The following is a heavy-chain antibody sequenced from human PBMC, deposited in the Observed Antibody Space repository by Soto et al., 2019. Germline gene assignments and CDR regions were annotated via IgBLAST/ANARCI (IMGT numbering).Heavy chain of an antibody. J-gene: IGHJ4*02. Sequence: SQTLSLACAVPGYSLRMGFNCGWIRQPPGKGLEWIGSIYHTGSTYYNLSLKSRVTIPSDTSQSHISLKQISVTAADTALYYCARDWSTGFYHFDSWGQGTLVTVSS. CDR2: IYHTGST. CDR3: ARDWSTGFYHFDS. CDR1: GYSLRMGFN. D-gene: IGHD6-19*01. V-gene: IGHV4-38-2*02.